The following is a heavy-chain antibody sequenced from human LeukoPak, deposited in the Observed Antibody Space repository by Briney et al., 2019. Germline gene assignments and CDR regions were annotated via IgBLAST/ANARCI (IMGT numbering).Heavy chain of an antibody. CDR2: IYYSGST. V-gene: IGHV4-30-4*01. J-gene: IGHJ4*02. CDR3: AREVYDILTGYIIDY. Sequence: RASQTLSLTCTVSGGSISSGDYYWSWIRQPPGKGLEWIGYIYYSGSTYYNPSLKSRVTISVDTSKNQFSLKLSSVTAADTAEYYCAREVYDILTGYIIDYWGQGTLVTVSS. D-gene: IGHD3-9*01. CDR1: GGSISSGDYY.